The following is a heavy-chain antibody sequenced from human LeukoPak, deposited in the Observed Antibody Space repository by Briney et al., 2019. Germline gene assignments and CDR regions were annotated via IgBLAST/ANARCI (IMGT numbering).Heavy chain of an antibody. J-gene: IGHJ4*02. V-gene: IGHV4-4*02. CDR2: IYHSGST. D-gene: IGHD3-10*01. CDR3: ARRSNYFDY. CDR1: SASISSSNW. Sequence: PSETLSLTCAVSSASISSSNWWSWVRQPPGKGLEWIGEIYHSGSTNYNPSLKSRATISVDKSKKQFSLKLSSETAADTAVYYCARRSNYFDYWGQGTLVTVSS.